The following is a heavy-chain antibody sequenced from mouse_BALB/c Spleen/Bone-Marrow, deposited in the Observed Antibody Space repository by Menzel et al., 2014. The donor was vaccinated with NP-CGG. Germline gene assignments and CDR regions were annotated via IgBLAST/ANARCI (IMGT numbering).Heavy chain of an antibody. J-gene: IGHJ3*01. D-gene: IGHD3-1*01. V-gene: IGHV1-9*01. CDR1: GYTFSSYW. Sequence: QVQLKQSGAELMKPGASVKVSCKATGYTFSSYWIEWVKQRPGHGLEWIGEILPGSGNTNYNEKFKSKATFTADTSSNXAYMQLSSLTSEDSAVYYCARWAFDAWFAYWGQGTLVTVSA. CDR3: ARWAFDAWFAY. CDR2: ILPGSGNT.